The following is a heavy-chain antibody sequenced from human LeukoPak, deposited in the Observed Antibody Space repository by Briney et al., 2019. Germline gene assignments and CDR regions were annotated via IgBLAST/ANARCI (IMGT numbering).Heavy chain of an antibody. Sequence: GGSLRLSCAASGFTFSSYWMHWVRQAPGKGMVWVSRINTDGSSTSYADSVKGRFTISRDNAKNTLYLQMNSLRAEDTAVYYCARAQGSVTTENWFDPWGQGTLVTVSS. CDR3: ARAQGSVTTENWFDP. D-gene: IGHD4-17*01. V-gene: IGHV3-74*01. J-gene: IGHJ5*02. CDR2: INTDGSST. CDR1: GFTFSSYW.